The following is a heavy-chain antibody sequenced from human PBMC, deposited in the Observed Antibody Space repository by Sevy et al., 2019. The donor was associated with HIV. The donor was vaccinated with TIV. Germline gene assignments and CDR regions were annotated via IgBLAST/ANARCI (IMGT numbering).Heavy chain of an antibody. CDR2: ICGVSSTI. Sequence: GGSLRLSCAASGFTFSTYSFNWVRQTPGKGLEWLSFICGVSSTIFYADSVKGRFTISRDNAKNSLYLEINSLRDEDTAVYYCATQRKPDIADRPLGFDSWGQGTLVTVSS. J-gene: IGHJ4*02. CDR3: ATQRKPDIADRPLGFDS. V-gene: IGHV3-48*02. CDR1: GFTFSTYS. D-gene: IGHD6-6*01.